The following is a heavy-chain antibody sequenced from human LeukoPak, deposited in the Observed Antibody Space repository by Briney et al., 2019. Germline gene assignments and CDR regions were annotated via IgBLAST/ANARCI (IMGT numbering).Heavy chain of an antibody. Sequence: GASVKVSCKASGYTFTSYYIHWVRQAPGQGLEWMGIINPSGGGTSYAQRFQGRVTITRDTSTSTVSMELSSLRAEDTAVYYCARGPDYYDSSGYLYYFDYWGQGTLVTVSS. J-gene: IGHJ4*02. CDR2: INPSGGGT. CDR3: ARGPDYYDSSGYLYYFDY. CDR1: GYTFTSYY. V-gene: IGHV1-46*01. D-gene: IGHD3-22*01.